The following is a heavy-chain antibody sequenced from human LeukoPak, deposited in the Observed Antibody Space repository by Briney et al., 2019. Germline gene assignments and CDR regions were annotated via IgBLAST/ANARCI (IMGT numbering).Heavy chain of an antibody. Sequence: GGSLRLSCAASGFNFRDSAMHWVRQPPGKGLEGVAVTSYDGTNKYYADSVKGRFTISRDNSKNTFYLQMNSLTLEDTAVYYCAADYGDYLSPSDWGQGTLVTVSS. V-gene: IGHV3-30*04. CDR2: TSYDGTNK. CDR1: GFNFRDSA. J-gene: IGHJ4*02. CDR3: AADYGDYLSPSD. D-gene: IGHD4-17*01.